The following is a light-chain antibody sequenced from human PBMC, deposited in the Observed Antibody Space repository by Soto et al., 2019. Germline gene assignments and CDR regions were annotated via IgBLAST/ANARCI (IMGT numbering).Light chain of an antibody. CDR2: GAS. Sequence: EIVMTQSPATLSVSPGERGSLSCRASQSVSSSVAWYQQKPGQAPRLLIYGASTRATGIPARFSGSGSGTEFTLTISSLQSEDFAVYYWQQYNTWPTFGQGTKVEIK. J-gene: IGKJ1*01. CDR3: QQYNTWPT. CDR1: QSVSSS. V-gene: IGKV3-15*01.